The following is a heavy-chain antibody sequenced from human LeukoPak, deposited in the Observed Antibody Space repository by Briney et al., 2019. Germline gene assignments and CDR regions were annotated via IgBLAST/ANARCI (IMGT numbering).Heavy chain of an antibody. Sequence: GGSLRLSCAASGFTFSSYWMSWMRQAPGKGLEWVANIKYDGNEEYYVDSVRGRFTISRDNAKNSLYLQLNSLRVEDTAVYYCKSGGAAPGSFDYWGQGTLVTVSS. D-gene: IGHD1-1*01. J-gene: IGHJ4*02. CDR3: KSGGAAPGSFDY. CDR1: GFTFSSYW. CDR2: IKYDGNEE. V-gene: IGHV3-7*01.